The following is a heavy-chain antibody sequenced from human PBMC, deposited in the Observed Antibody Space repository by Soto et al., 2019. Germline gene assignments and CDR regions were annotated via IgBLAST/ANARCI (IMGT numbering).Heavy chain of an antibody. Sequence: GGSLRLSCAASGFTFSDYYMSWIRQAPGKGLEWVSHISGSGSTIYFADSVKGRSTISRDNAKNSLYLQMNSLRAEDTAVYYCARDCSSSSCYGYFQHWGQGTRVTVSS. V-gene: IGHV3-11*01. J-gene: IGHJ1*01. CDR3: ARDCSSSSCYGYFQH. CDR2: ISGSGSTI. D-gene: IGHD2-2*01. CDR1: GFTFSDYY.